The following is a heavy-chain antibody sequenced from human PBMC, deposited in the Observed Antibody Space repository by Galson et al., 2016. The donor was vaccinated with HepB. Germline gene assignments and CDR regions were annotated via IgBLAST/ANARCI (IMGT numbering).Heavy chain of an antibody. D-gene: IGHD5-18*01. J-gene: IGHJ6*02. V-gene: IGHV4-34*01. CDR2: TT. Sequence: TTNYNPSLKSRVTISIHMSRNQFSLKLTSVTAADPAVYYCAEGRGHRYDRSYYGMDVWGQGTTVTVSS. CDR3: AEGRGHRYDRSYYGMDV.